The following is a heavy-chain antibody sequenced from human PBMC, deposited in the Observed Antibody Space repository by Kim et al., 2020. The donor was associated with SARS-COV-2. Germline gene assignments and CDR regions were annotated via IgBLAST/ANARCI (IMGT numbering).Heavy chain of an antibody. CDR3: ARADIGSYYGYDYGMDV. CDR1: GFTFSSYD. V-gene: IGHV3-30*04. D-gene: IGHD1-26*01. Sequence: GGSLRLSCAASGFTFSSYDMHWVRQAPGKGLEWVAVISYDGSNKYYADSVKGRFTISRDNSKNTLYLQMNSLRAEDTAVYYCARADIGSYYGYDYGMDVWGQGTTFTVSS. J-gene: IGHJ6*02. CDR2: ISYDGSNK.